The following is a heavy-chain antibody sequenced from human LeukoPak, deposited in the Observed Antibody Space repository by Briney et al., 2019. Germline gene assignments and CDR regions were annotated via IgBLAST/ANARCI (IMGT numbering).Heavy chain of an antibody. CDR1: GFTFSDYY. CDR3: ARGAEAGRSKSYYLEY. CDR2: ISSSGSTI. J-gene: IGHJ4*02. Sequence: GGSLRLSCAASGFTFSDYYMSWLRQAPGKGLEGVSYISSSGSTIYYADSVKGRLTISRDNAKNSLYLQMNSLRAEDTAVYYCARGAEAGRSKSYYLEYWGQGTLVTVSS. V-gene: IGHV3-11*04. D-gene: IGHD6-13*01.